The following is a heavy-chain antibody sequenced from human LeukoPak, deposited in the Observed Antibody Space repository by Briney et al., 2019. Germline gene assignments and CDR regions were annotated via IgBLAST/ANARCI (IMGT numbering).Heavy chain of an antibody. J-gene: IGHJ4*02. V-gene: IGHV1-69*06. Sequence: GSSVKVSCKASGGTLSSYAISWVRQAPGQGLEWMGGIIPIFGTANYAQKFQGRVTITADKSTSTAYMELSSLRSEDTAVYYCAREVCSSTSCNFDYWGQGTLVTVSS. D-gene: IGHD2-2*01. CDR2: IIPIFGTA. CDR1: GGTLSSYA. CDR3: AREVCSSTSCNFDY.